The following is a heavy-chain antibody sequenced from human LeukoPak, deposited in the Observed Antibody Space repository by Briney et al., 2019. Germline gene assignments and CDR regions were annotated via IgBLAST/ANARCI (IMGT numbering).Heavy chain of an antibody. J-gene: IGHJ6*03. CDR3: ANGDYYDSGGYDYYYYMDA. CDR1: GGSMSSYY. V-gene: IGHV4-59*08. CDR2: IYYSGNT. Sequence: SETLSLTCTVSGGSMSSYYWSWIRQPPGKGLEWIAYIYYSGNTNYNPSLKGRVTVSLDTSKNQFSLRLTSVTATDTAVYYCANGDYYDSGGYDYYYYMDAWGKGTTVTVAS. D-gene: IGHD3-22*01.